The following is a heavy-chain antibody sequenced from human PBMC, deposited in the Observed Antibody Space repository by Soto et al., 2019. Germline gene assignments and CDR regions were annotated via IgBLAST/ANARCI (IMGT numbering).Heavy chain of an antibody. CDR2: IWYDGNSK. CDR1: GLTFTSYG. D-gene: IGHD3-22*01. V-gene: IGHV3-33*01. CDR3: ARENYYDTSGLDY. J-gene: IGHJ4*02. Sequence: PGGSLRLSCAASGLTFTSYGMHWVRQAPGKGLEWVAGIWYDGNSKYYEDSVKGRFTISRDNSKNTLYLEMNSLRGDDTAVYYWARENYYDTSGLDYWGQGTLVTVSS.